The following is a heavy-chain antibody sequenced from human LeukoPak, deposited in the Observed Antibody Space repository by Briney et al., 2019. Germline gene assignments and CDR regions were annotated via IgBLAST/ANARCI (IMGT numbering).Heavy chain of an antibody. V-gene: IGHV4-59*12. J-gene: IGHJ4*02. D-gene: IGHD5-18*01. CDR1: GGSISSYY. Sequence: SETPSLTCTVSGGSISSYYWSWIRQPPGKGLEWIGYIHYSGNTNYNPSLKSRVTISVDTSKNQFSLKLNSVTAADTAVFYCAREVTHSSGSHTFDNWGQGTLVTVSS. CDR3: AREVTHSSGSHTFDN. CDR2: IHYSGNT.